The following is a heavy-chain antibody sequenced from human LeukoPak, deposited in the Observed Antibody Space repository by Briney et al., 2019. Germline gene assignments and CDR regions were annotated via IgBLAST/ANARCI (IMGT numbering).Heavy chain of an antibody. D-gene: IGHD3-10*01. CDR1: GFTFSSYW. CDR3: AKVGRGVRGIIITVGWFDP. J-gene: IGHJ5*02. Sequence: GGSLRLSCAASGFTFSSYWMHWVRQAPGKGLVWVARIKTDESSTSYADSVMGRFTISRDNAKNTLYLQMNSLRAEDTAVYYCAKVGRGVRGIIITVGWFDPWGQGTLVTVSS. CDR2: IKTDESST. V-gene: IGHV3-74*01.